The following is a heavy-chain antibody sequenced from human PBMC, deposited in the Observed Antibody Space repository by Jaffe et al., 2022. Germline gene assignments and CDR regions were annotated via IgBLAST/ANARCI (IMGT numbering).Heavy chain of an antibody. D-gene: IGHD3-9*01. CDR1: GYSISSGYY. V-gene: IGHV4-38-2*01. J-gene: IGHJ5*02. CDR3: ARQSPLKGHLTGYYTRWFDP. CDR2: IYHSGST. Sequence: QVQLQESGPGLVKPSETLSLTCAVSGYSISSGYYWGWIRQPPGKGLEWIGSIYHSGSTYYNPSLKSRVTISVDTSKNQFSLKLSSVTAADTAVYYCARQSPLKGHLTGYYTRWFDPWGQGTLVTVSS.